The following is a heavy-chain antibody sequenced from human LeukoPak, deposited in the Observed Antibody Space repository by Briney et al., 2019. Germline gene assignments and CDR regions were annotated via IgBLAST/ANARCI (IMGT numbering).Heavy chain of an antibody. V-gene: IGHV3-48*01. D-gene: IGHD2-15*01. Sequence: PGGSLRLSCAASGFTSSIYSMSWVRQAPGKGLEWLSYISTSSTTIYYADSVKGRFTISRDDARNSLSLQMNSLRADDTAVYYCAKEVGYCTGGSCYRWFDSWGQGTLVTVSS. CDR1: GFTSSIYS. CDR3: AKEVGYCTGGSCYRWFDS. J-gene: IGHJ5*01. CDR2: ISTSSTTI.